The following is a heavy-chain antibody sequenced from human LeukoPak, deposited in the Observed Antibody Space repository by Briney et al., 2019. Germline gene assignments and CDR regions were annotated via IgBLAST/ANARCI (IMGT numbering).Heavy chain of an antibody. CDR2: IIPIFGTA. Sequence: ALVKVSCKASGGTFSSYAISWVRQAPGQGLEWMGGIIPIFGTANYAQKFQGRVTITTDESTSTAYMELSSLRSEDTAVYYCASSPHRSVPAAIRVYYYYMDVWGKGTTVTVSS. V-gene: IGHV1-69*05. D-gene: IGHD2-2*01. CDR1: GGTFSSYA. J-gene: IGHJ6*03. CDR3: ASSPHRSVPAAIRVYYYYMDV.